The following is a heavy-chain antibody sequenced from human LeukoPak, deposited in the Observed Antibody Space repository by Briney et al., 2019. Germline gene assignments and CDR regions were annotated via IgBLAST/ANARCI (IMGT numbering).Heavy chain of an antibody. CDR1: GGSISSYY. J-gene: IGHJ6*02. CDR2: IYTSRST. V-gene: IGHV4-4*07. D-gene: IGHD2-2*01. CDR3: ARDGYCSSTSCLPPSKYYYYGMDV. Sequence: SETLSLTCTVSGGSISSYYWSWIRQPAGKGLEWIGRIYTSRSTNYNPSLKGRVTMSVDTSKNQFSLKLSSVTAADTAVYYCARDGYCSSTSCLPPSKYYYYGMDVWGQGTTVTVSS.